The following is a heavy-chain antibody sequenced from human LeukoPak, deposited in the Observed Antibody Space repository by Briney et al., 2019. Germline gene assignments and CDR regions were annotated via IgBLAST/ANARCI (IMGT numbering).Heavy chain of an antibody. J-gene: IGHJ4*02. CDR1: GFTVSSNY. Sequence: GGSLRLSCAASGFTVSSNYMSWVRQAPGKGLEWVAVISYDGSNKYYADSVKGRFTISRDNSKNTLYLQMNSLRAEDTAVYYCAKDKGVYYDSSGLDYWGQGTLVTVSS. D-gene: IGHD3-22*01. CDR3: AKDKGVYYDSSGLDY. V-gene: IGHV3-30*18. CDR2: ISYDGSNK.